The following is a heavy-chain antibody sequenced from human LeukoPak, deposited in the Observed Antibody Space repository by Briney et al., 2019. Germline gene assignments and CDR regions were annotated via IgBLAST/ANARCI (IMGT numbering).Heavy chain of an antibody. D-gene: IGHD2-21*02. CDR2: IYYSGST. CDR1: GGSISSYY. CDR3: ARASGGGDSYADY. Sequence: SETLSLTCTVSGGSISSYYWSWIRQPPGKGLEWIGYIYYSGSTNYNPSLKSRVTISVDTSKNQFSLKLSSVTAADTAVYYCARASGGGDSYADYWGQGTLVTVSS. J-gene: IGHJ4*02. V-gene: IGHV4-59*01.